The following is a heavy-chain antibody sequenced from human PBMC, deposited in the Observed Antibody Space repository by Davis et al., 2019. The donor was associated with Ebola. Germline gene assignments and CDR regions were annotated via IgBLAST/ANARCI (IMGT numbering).Heavy chain of an antibody. V-gene: IGHV2-26*01. CDR3: ARMPHYYALFDP. D-gene: IGHD3-10*01. CDR1: GFSLRNARMG. J-gene: IGHJ5*02. Sequence: SGPPLVKPTDTLTLTCTVSGFSLRNARMGVSWIRQPPGKALEWLAHIFSNDEKSYSTSLKSRLTIPKDTSKSQVVLTMTNMDPVDTATYYCARMPHYYALFDPWGQGTLVTVSS. CDR2: IFSNDEK.